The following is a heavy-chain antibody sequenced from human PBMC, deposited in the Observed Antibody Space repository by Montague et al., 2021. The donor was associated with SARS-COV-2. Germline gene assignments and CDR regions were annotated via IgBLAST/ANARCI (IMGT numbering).Heavy chain of an antibody. CDR2: IYYRGST. Sequence: SETLSLTCTVSGGSISSYYWSWIRQPPGKGLVWIGYIYYRGSTNYNPSLKSRVTISVDTSKYQFFLKLGSVIAADTAVYYCARTPGQIAGDAFDIWGQGTMVTVSS. D-gene: IGHD2-21*01. CDR1: GGSISSYY. V-gene: IGHV4-59*01. CDR3: ARTPGQIAGDAFDI. J-gene: IGHJ3*02.